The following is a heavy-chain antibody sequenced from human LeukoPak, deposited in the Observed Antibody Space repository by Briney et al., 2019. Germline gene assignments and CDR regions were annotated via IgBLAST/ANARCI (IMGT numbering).Heavy chain of an antibody. D-gene: IGHD3-3*01. CDR1: GFIFSDYA. CDR3: AKDEPVTIFGVVIPYHNWFDP. Sequence: PGGSLRLSCAASGFIFSDYAMSWVRQAPGKGLEWVSGISGSGDSTYYADSVKGRFTISRDNSKNTLYLQMNSLRAEDTAVYYCAKDEPVTIFGVVIPYHNWFDPWGQGTLVTVSS. CDR2: ISGSGDST. V-gene: IGHV3-23*01. J-gene: IGHJ5*02.